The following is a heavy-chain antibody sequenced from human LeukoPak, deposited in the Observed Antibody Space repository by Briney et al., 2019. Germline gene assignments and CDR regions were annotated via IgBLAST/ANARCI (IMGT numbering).Heavy chain of an antibody. CDR3: ARRDDYGDSLYDY. D-gene: IGHD4-17*01. Sequence: GESLKISCKGSGYTFSIYWIGWVRQMPGKGLEWMGIIYPGDSDTRYSPSFQGQVTISADKPISTAYLQWSSLKASDTAMYYCARRDDYGDSLYDYWGQGTLVTVSS. CDR2: IYPGDSDT. CDR1: GYTFSIYW. V-gene: IGHV5-51*01. J-gene: IGHJ4*02.